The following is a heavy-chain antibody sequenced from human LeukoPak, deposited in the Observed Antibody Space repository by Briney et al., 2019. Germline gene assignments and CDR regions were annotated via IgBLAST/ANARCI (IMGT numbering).Heavy chain of an antibody. Sequence: GESLKISCEASGYSFTSYWIGWVRQMPGKGLEWMGFIYPGDSDTRYSPPFQGQVTISADKSISTAYLQWSSLKASDTAIYYCARHTGFSCGRMDVWGKGTTVTVSS. CDR1: GYSFTSYW. D-gene: IGHD5-18*01. V-gene: IGHV5-51*01. CDR2: IYPGDSDT. CDR3: ARHTGFSCGRMDV. J-gene: IGHJ6*03.